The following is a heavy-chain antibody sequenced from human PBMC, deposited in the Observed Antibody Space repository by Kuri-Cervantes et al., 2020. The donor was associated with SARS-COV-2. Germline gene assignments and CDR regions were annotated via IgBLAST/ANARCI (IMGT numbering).Heavy chain of an antibody. D-gene: IGHD3-10*01. CDR1: GFTVSSNY. J-gene: IGHJ4*02. Sequence: LTCAASGFTVSSNYMSWVRQAPGKGLEWVSVIYSCGSTYYADSVKGRFTISRDNSKNTLYLQMNSLRAEDTAVYYCARDRSFTTDYWGQGTLVTVSS. CDR3: ARDRSFTTDY. CDR2: IYSCGST. V-gene: IGHV3-66*03.